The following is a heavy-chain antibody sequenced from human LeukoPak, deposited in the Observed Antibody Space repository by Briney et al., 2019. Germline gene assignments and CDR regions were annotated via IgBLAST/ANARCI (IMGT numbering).Heavy chain of an antibody. Sequence: GGSPRLSCADSGFTFSSSWTQWVRQAPGKGLFWVSRISNDGRSTTYAESVKGRFTISRDNAKNTLYLQMNSLRDEDTAVYYCAKDLSSGNSIWGQGALVTVSS. J-gene: IGHJ4*02. V-gene: IGHV3-74*03. CDR1: GFTFSSSW. CDR3: AKDLSSGNSI. CDR2: ISNDGRST. D-gene: IGHD4-23*01.